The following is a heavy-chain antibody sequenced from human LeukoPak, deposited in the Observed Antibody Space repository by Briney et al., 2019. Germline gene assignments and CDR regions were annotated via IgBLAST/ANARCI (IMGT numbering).Heavy chain of an antibody. V-gene: IGHV4-34*01. J-gene: IGHJ5*02. D-gene: IGHD4-11*01. CDR1: GGSFSDYY. CDR3: ARGTTVSTAWFDP. Sequence: PSETLSLTCAVYGGSFSDYYCSWIRQPPGKGLEWIGEINHSGSTNYNPSLKSRVTISVDTSKNQFSLKLSSVTAADTAVYYCARGTTVSTAWFDPWGQGTLVTVSS. CDR2: INHSGST.